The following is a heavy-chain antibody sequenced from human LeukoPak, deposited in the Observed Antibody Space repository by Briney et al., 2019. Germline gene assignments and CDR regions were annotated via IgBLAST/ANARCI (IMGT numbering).Heavy chain of an antibody. Sequence: GESLKISCQGSGYNFPIYWIGWVRQMPGQGLEWMGIIYPDDSNTTYGPSFQGQVTISADKSINTAYLEWSSLKASDTAIYYCARRGAAGKYYYYYMDVWGKGTTVTVSS. J-gene: IGHJ6*03. V-gene: IGHV5-51*01. CDR3: ARRGAAGKYYYYYMDV. CDR2: IYPDDSNT. CDR1: GYNFPIYW. D-gene: IGHD6-13*01.